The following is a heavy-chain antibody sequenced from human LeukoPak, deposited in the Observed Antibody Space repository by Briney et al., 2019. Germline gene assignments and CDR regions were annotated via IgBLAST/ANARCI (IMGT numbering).Heavy chain of an antibody. CDR3: TGTDSSGYPN. CDR1: GFTFSGSA. J-gene: IGHJ4*02. Sequence: GGSLRLSCAASGFTFSGSAMHWVRQASGKGLEWVGRIGSKANNYATTYAASVKGRFTISRDDSKNTAYLQMNSLKTEDTAVYYCTGTDSSGYPNWGQGTLVTVSS. CDR2: IGSKANNYAT. V-gene: IGHV3-73*01. D-gene: IGHD3-22*01.